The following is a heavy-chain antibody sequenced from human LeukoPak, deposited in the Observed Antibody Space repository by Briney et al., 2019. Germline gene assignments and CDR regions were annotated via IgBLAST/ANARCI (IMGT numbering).Heavy chain of an antibody. D-gene: IGHD2-15*01. V-gene: IGHV3-23*01. J-gene: IGHJ6*03. Sequence: GGSLRLSCTASGFTFGDYAMSWVRQAPGKGLEWVSAISGSGGSTYYADSVKGRFTISRDNSKNTLYLQMNSLRAEDTAVYYCAKDGDCSGGSCYYYYYYMDVWGKGATVTVSS. CDR1: GFTFGDYA. CDR3: AKDGDCSGGSCYYYYYYMDV. CDR2: ISGSGGST.